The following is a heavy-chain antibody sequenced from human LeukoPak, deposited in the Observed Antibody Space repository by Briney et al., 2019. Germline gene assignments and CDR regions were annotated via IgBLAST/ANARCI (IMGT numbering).Heavy chain of an antibody. CDR2: IYPGDSDT. Sequence: HGESLKISCKGSGYSFTSYWIGWVRQMPGKGLEWMGIIYPGDSDTRYSPSFQGQVTISADKSISTAYLQWGSLKASDTAMFYCARTSYYDTSGYPDGYFDLWGRGTLVTVSS. V-gene: IGHV5-51*01. J-gene: IGHJ2*01. CDR1: GYSFTSYW. D-gene: IGHD3-22*01. CDR3: ARTSYYDTSGYPDGYFDL.